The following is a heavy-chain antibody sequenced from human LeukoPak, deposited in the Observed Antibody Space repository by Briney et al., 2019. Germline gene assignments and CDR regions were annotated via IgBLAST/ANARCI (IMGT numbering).Heavy chain of an antibody. CDR2: IYYSGST. Sequence: PSETLSPTCTVSGGSISSYYWSWIRQPPGKGLEWIGYIYYSGSTNYNPSLKSRVTISVDTSKNQFSLKLSSVTAADTAVYYCARDLMAAARGSDAFDIWGQGTMVTVSS. J-gene: IGHJ3*02. CDR1: GGSISSYY. V-gene: IGHV4-59*01. CDR3: ARDLMAAARGSDAFDI. D-gene: IGHD6-13*01.